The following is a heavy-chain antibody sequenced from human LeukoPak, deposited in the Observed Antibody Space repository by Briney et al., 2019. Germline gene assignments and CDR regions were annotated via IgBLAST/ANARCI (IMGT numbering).Heavy chain of an antibody. CDR1: GGSFSGYY. J-gene: IGHJ3*02. V-gene: IGHV4-34*01. CDR2: INHSGST. CDR3: ATRDIVVVPAAMRVRAFDI. Sequence: SETLSLTCAVYGGSFSGYYWSWIRQPQGKGLEWIGEINHSGSTNYNPSLKSRVTISVDTSKNQFSLKLSSVTAADTAVYYCATRDIVVVPAAMRVRAFDIWGQGTMVTVSS. D-gene: IGHD2-2*01.